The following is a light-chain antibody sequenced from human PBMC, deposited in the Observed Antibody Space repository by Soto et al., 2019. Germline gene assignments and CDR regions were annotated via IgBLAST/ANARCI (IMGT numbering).Light chain of an antibody. CDR2: LGS. CDR1: QSLLHGNGYNF. CDR3: IHTLQTPWT. V-gene: IGKV2-28*01. Sequence: DIVMTQSPLALPVTPGEPASISCRSSQSLLHGNGYNFLDWYLQKPGQSPQLLIYLGSHRASGVPNRFSASGSGTDFTLKISTVVAEDVGVYYCIHTLQTPWTFGQGTNVGIK. J-gene: IGKJ1*01.